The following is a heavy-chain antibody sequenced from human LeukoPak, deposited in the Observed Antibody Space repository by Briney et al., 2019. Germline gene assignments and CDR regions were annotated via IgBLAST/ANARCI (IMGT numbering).Heavy chain of an antibody. J-gene: IGHJ5*02. CDR3: ASAGSARHWFDP. CDR2: INHSGST. Sequence: SETLSLTCAVYGGSFSGYYWSWIRQPPGKGLEWIGEINHSGSTNYNPSLKSRVTISVDTSKNQFSLKLSSVTAADTAVYYCASAGSARHWFDPWGQGTLVTVSS. D-gene: IGHD3-10*01. CDR1: GGSFSGYY. V-gene: IGHV4-34*01.